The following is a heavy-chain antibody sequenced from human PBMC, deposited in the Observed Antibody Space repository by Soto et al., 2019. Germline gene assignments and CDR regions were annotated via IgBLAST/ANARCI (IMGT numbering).Heavy chain of an antibody. J-gene: IGHJ6*02. Sequence: PSETLSLTCTVSGGSISSYYWSWIRQPPGKGLEWIGYIYYSGSTNYNPSLKSRVTISVDTSKNQFSLKLSSVTAADTAVYYCARRGGSRPNYYGMDVWGQGTTVTVSS. CDR3: ARRGGSRPNYYGMDV. D-gene: IGHD3-16*01. CDR1: GGSISSYY. V-gene: IGHV4-59*01. CDR2: IYYSGST.